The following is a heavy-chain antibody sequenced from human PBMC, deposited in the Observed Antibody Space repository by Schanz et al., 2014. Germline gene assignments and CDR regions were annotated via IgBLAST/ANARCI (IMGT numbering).Heavy chain of an antibody. V-gene: IGHV3-64*04. CDR1: GFTFSIYA. J-gene: IGHJ6*02. D-gene: IGHD3-10*01. Sequence: VHLVESGGGLVQPGGSLRLSCSASGFTFSIYAMHWVRQAPGKGLEYVSAISHDGYSTYYADSVKGRFTISRDNSKSTLYLQMNSLRAEDTAVYYCAKDGPGGSGSYSADGGMDVWGQGTTVTVSS. CDR2: ISHDGYST. CDR3: AKDGPGGSGSYSADGGMDV.